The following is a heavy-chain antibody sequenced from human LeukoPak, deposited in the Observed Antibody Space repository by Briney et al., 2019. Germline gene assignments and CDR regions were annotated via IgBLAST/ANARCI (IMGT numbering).Heavy chain of an antibody. CDR2: IYHSGSA. CDR3: ARDGKSAVAGLVDY. D-gene: IGHD6-19*01. V-gene: IGHV4-38-2*02. J-gene: IGHJ4*02. Sequence: PSETLSLTCSVSRYSISSGYYWGWIRQPPGKGLEWIGSIYHSGSAYYNPSLKSRVTISVDTSKNQFSLRLSSVTAADTAVYYCARDGKSAVAGLVDYWGQGTLVTVSS. CDR1: RYSISSGYY.